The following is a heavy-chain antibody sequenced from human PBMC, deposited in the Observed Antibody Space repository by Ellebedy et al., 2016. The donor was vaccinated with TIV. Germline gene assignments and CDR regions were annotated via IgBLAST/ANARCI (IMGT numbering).Heavy chain of an antibody. D-gene: IGHD4-17*01. Sequence: SETLSLTCTVSGGSISSSSSYWGWIRQPPGKGPEWIGSIYYSGSTYYNPSLKSRATIPADTSNNQFSLKLRSVTAADAAVYYCVGHFYGACEYLQHWGLGTLVTVSS. CDR1: GGSISSSSSY. J-gene: IGHJ1*01. CDR2: IYYSGST. CDR3: VGHFYGACEYLQH. V-gene: IGHV4-39*01.